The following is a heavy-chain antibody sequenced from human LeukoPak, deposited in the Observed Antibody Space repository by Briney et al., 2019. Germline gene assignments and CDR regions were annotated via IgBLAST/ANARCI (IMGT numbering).Heavy chain of an antibody. CDR2: IYYSGST. CDR1: GGSISSYY. J-gene: IGHJ6*03. CDR3: ARWGVERIVGDTERGAPAEAKHGSYYYYYMDV. D-gene: IGHD1-26*01. V-gene: IGHV4-59*01. Sequence: SETLSLTCTVSGGSISSYYWSWIRQPPGKGLEWIGYIYYSGSTNYNPSLKSRVTISVDTSKNQFSLKLSSVTAADTAVYYCARWGVERIVGDTERGAPAEAKHGSYYYYYMDVWGKGTTVTVSS.